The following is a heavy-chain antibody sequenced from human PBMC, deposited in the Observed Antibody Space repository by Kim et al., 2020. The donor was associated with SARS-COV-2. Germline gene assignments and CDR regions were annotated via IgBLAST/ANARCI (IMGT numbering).Heavy chain of an antibody. V-gene: IGHV3-30-3*01. CDR2: ISYDGSNK. CDR1: GFTFSSYA. Sequence: GGSLRLSCAASGFTFSSYAMHWVRQAPGKGLEWVAVISYDGSNKYYADSVKGRFTISRDNSKNTLYLQMNSLRAEDTAVYYCASRDSTPRWGQGTLVTVSS. CDR3: ASRDSTPR. D-gene: IGHD2-2*01. J-gene: IGHJ4*02.